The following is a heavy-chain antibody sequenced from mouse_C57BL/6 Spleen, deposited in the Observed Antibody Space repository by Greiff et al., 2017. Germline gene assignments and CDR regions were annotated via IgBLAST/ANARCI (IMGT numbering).Heavy chain of an antibody. CDR3: ARKGIYYYGSSYDYAMDY. Sequence: VQLKQSGPGLVAPSQSLSITCTVSGFSLTSYAISWVRQPPGKGLEWLGVIWPGGGTNYNSALKSRLSISKDNAKSQVFLKMNSLQTDDTARYYCARKGIYYYGSSYDYAMDYWGQGTSVTVSS. CDR1: GFSLTSYA. D-gene: IGHD1-1*01. CDR2: IWPGGGT. J-gene: IGHJ4*01. V-gene: IGHV2-9-1*01.